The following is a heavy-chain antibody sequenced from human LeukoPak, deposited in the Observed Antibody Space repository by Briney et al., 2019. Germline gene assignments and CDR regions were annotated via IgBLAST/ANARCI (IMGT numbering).Heavy chain of an antibody. CDR3: AKELRTKSNYGSFDY. Sequence: GGSLRLSCAASRFTFSSYWMHWVRQAPGKGLVWVSRINSDGSSTSYADSVKGRFTISRDNAKNTLYLQMNSLRAEDTAVYYCAKELRTKSNYGSFDYWGQGTLVTVSS. CDR1: RFTFSSYW. J-gene: IGHJ4*02. V-gene: IGHV3-74*01. D-gene: IGHD3-10*01. CDR2: INSDGSST.